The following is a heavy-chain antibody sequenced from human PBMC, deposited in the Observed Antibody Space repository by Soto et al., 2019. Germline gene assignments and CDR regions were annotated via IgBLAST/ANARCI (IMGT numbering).Heavy chain of an antibody. V-gene: IGHV4-31*03. CDR1: GGSISSGGYY. Sequence: PSETLSLTCTVSGGSISSGGYYWSWIRQHPGKGLEWIGYIYYSGSTYYNPSLKSRVTISVDTSKNQFSLKLSSVTAADTAVYYCARDQGCTNGVCYKAFDIWGQGTMVTVSS. D-gene: IGHD2-8*01. J-gene: IGHJ3*02. CDR2: IYYSGST. CDR3: ARDQGCTNGVCYKAFDI.